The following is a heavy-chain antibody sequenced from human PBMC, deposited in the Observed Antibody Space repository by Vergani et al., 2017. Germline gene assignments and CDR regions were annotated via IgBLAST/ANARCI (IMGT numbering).Heavy chain of an antibody. Sequence: EVQLVQSGAEVKKPGESLKIFCKGSGYSFTSYCILWVRQMPGKGLEWMGIIYPGDSDTRYSPSFQGQVTISADKSITTAYLQWSSLKASDTAMYYCAPCQMVRGIIITDRYCGQRTLITVS. CDR1: GYSFTSYC. CDR3: APCQMVRGIIITDRY. V-gene: IGHV5-51*01. CDR2: IYPGDSDT. D-gene: IGHD3-10*01. J-gene: IGHJ4*02.